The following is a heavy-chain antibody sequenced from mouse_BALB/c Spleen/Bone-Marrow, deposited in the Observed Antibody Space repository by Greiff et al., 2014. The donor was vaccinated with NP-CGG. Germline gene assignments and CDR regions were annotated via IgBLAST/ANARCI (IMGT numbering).Heavy chain of an antibody. CDR1: GHSFTGYY. D-gene: IGHD2-14*01. Sequence: LVKTGASVKISCKASGHSFTGYYMHWVKQSHGKSLEWIGYISCYNGATSYNQKFKGKFSFTVDTSSNTAYMQFNSLTSEDSAIYFCARNYYRYYRFAYWGQGTLVTVSS. CDR3: ARNYYRYYRFAY. V-gene: IGHV1S34*01. J-gene: IGHJ3*01. CDR2: ISCYNGAT.